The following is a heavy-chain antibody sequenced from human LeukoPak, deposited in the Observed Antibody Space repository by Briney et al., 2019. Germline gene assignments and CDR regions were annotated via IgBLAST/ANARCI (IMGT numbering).Heavy chain of an antibody. CDR2: INPNSGGT. Sequence: GASVKVSCKASGYTFTGYYMHWVRQAPGQGLEWMGWINPNSGGTNYAQKFQGRVTITADKSTSTAYMELSSLRPEDTAVYYCARELDYDILTGYSDYWGQGTLVTVSS. CDR1: GYTFTGYY. CDR3: ARELDYDILTGYSDY. J-gene: IGHJ4*02. D-gene: IGHD3-9*01. V-gene: IGHV1-2*02.